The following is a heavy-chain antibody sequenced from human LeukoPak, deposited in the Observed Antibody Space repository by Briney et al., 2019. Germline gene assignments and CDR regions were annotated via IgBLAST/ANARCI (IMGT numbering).Heavy chain of an antibody. D-gene: IGHD4-11*01. CDR1: GGSVSNYY. V-gene: IGHV4-4*07. J-gene: IGHJ3*02. CDR3: AREDMTSGAFDI. CDR2: IYTSGST. Sequence: SETLSLTCTVSGGSVSNYYWSWIRQPAGKGLEWIGRIYTSGSTNYNPSLKSRVTMSVDTSKKQFSLKVSSVTAADTAVYYCAREDMTSGAFDIWGQGTMVTVSS.